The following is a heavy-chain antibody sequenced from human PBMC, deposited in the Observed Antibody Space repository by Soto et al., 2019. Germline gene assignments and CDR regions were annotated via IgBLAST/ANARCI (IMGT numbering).Heavy chain of an antibody. Sequence: GGSLRLSCAASGFTFSSYAMHWVRQAPGKGLEWVAVISYDGSNKYYADSVKGRFTISRDNSKNTLYLQMNSLRAEDTAVYYCSRGAYSSSYYYYGMDVWGQGTTVTVSS. CDR2: ISYDGSNK. V-gene: IGHV3-30-3*01. CDR3: SRGAYSSSYYYYGMDV. J-gene: IGHJ6*02. D-gene: IGHD6-6*01. CDR1: GFTFSSYA.